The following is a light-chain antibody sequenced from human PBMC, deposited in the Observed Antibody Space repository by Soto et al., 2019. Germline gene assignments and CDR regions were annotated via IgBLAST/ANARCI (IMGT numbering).Light chain of an antibody. CDR1: QSVNNW. CDR3: KQYSTSRT. Sequence: DLQMTQSPSTVSASVGDTVSIKCRASQSVNNWLAWYQLQPGKAPKLLIYDASTLGSGVPSRFSGSGSGTDFTLTIRRLQPDVFATFFCKQYSTSRTSGQGTKGEI. V-gene: IGKV1-5*01. J-gene: IGKJ1*01. CDR2: DAS.